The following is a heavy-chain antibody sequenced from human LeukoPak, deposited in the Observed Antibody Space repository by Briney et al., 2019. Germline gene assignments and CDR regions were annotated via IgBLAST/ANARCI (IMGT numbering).Heavy chain of an antibody. J-gene: IGHJ1*01. CDR1: GGAMSSSIDY. Sequence: SKTSPTSCSVSGGAMSSSIDYWGWIRQPPRKGLEWIGSIHYSGSTYYKPSLKSRVTMSVDTSKSQFSLKLSSVTAADTAVYYCAGQIAAAGTVYFLHWGQGTLVTVSS. CDR2: IHYSGST. CDR3: AGQIAAAGTVYFLH. V-gene: IGHV4-39*05. D-gene: IGHD6-13*01.